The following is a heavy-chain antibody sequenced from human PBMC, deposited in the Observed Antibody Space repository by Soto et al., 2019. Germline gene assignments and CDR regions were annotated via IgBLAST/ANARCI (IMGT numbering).Heavy chain of an antibody. CDR2: VVHWGTT. Sequence: QVQLQQSGPGLVKPSATLSLTCAVSGASINDNNWWSWVRQTPGKGLEWIGEVVHWGTTNYNPSLRSRVTISMDKPNNQISLSLSSVTAADSALYYCARHIGVTGTRGFDYWGQGTLVTVSS. V-gene: IGHV4-4*02. CDR3: ARHIGVTGTRGFDY. D-gene: IGHD6-19*01. CDR1: GASINDNNW. J-gene: IGHJ4*02.